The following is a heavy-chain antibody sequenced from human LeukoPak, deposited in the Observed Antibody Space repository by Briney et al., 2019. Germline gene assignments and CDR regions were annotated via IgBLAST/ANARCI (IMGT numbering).Heavy chain of an antibody. CDR2: MNPNSGNT. Sequence: ASVKVSCKASGYTFTSYDINWVRQATGQGLEWMGWMNPNSGNTGYAQKLQGRVTMTTDTSTSTAYMELRSLRSDDTAVYYCARLYSSGWCDYWGQGTLVTVSS. D-gene: IGHD6-19*01. J-gene: IGHJ4*02. V-gene: IGHV1-8*02. CDR3: ARLYSSGWCDY. CDR1: GYTFTSYD.